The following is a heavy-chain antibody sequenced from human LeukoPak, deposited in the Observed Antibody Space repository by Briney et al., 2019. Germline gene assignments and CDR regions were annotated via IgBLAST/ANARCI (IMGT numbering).Heavy chain of an antibody. CDR1: GFXVSSNS. J-gene: IGHJ4*02. V-gene: IGHV3-66*01. CDR3: AREEALPN. CDR2: IYGGGST. Sequence: GGSLRLSCAASGFXVSSNSISWLRQAPGKGLEWVSVIYGGGSTFYADSVKDRFTISRDNSKNTLFLQMNSLRAEDTALYYCAREEALPNWGQGTLVTVSS.